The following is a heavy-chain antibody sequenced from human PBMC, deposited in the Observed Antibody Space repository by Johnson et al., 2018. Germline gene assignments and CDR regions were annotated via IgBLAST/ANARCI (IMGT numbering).Heavy chain of an antibody. J-gene: IGHJ3*02. CDR3: TRASTPSAFDS. CDR2: ISYDGRDE. V-gene: IGHV3-30*03. CDR1: EFIFSRFA. Sequence: VQLVETGGGVVQPGRSLRLSCAASEFIFSRFAMHWVRQAPGKGLEWVAVISYDGRDEYYADSVKGRFTISRDDSKNILYLQMNSLRAEDTAVYYCTRASTPSAFDSWGQGTMVTVSS.